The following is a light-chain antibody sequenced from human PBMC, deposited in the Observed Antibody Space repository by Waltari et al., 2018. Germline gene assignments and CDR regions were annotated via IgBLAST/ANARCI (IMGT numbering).Light chain of an antibody. CDR2: GSS. J-gene: IGLJ2*01. CDR3: QSYDSSLSGSVV. Sequence: QSVLTPPPSVSGAPGQRVTISCTGSSSNIGAGYDVHWYQQLPGTAPKLLIDGSSNRPSGVPDRFSGSKSGTSASLAITGLQAEDEADYYCQSYDSSLSGSVVFGGWTKLTVL. CDR1: SSNIGAGYD. V-gene: IGLV1-40*01.